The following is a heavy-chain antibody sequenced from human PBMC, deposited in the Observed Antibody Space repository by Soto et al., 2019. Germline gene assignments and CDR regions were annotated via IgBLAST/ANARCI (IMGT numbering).Heavy chain of an antibody. CDR2: ISGSGGST. Sequence: GGSLRLSCAASGFTFSSYAMSWVRQAPGKGLEWVSAISGSGGSTYYADSVKGRFTISRDNSKNTLYLQMNSLRAEDTAVYYCAKDLRDIVVVPAADLDYWGQGTLVTVSS. D-gene: IGHD2-2*01. CDR3: AKDLRDIVVVPAADLDY. V-gene: IGHV3-23*01. J-gene: IGHJ4*02. CDR1: GFTFSSYA.